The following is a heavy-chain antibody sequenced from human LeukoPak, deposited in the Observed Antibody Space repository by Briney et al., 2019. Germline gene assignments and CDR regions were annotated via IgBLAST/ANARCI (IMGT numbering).Heavy chain of an antibody. CDR2: MNPNSGNT. Sequence: ASVKVPCKASGYTFTSYDINWVRQATGQGLEWMGWMNPNSGNTGYAQKFQGRVTITRNTSISTAYMELSSLRSEDTAVHYCARGNDYVWGSYRLGGNWFDPWGQGTLVTVSS. D-gene: IGHD3-16*02. J-gene: IGHJ5*02. CDR3: ARGNDYVWGSYRLGGNWFDP. CDR1: GYTFTSYD. V-gene: IGHV1-8*03.